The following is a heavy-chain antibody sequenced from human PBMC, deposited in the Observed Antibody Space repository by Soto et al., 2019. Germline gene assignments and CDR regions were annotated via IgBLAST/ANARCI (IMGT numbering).Heavy chain of an antibody. Sequence: VPLLESGGALVQPGGSLRLSCEASGFTYVKYAMSWVRQAPGKGLEWVSGISGDAGRTFYADSVKGRFTISRDNSKNTVYLQMNSLRVEDTAVYYCVKDTVVVINGGDFDYWGQGTLVTVSS. J-gene: IGHJ4*02. D-gene: IGHD3-22*01. V-gene: IGHV3-23*01. CDR1: GFTYVKYA. CDR3: VKDTVVVINGGDFDY. CDR2: ISGDAGRT.